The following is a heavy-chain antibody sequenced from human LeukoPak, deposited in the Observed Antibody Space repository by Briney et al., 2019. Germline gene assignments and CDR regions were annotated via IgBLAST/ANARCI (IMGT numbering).Heavy chain of an antibody. CDR2: INPNSGGT. J-gene: IGHJ4*02. CDR1: GYTFTTYV. Sequence: ASVKLSCKASGYTFTTYVIHWVRQAPGQGLEWVGWINPNSGGTTYAQKFQGRVTMTRDTSISTAYMELSGLRSDDTAVYYCATTSAGGSNLLFYWGQGTLVIVSS. CDR3: ATTSAGGSNLLFY. V-gene: IGHV1-2*02. D-gene: IGHD1-14*01.